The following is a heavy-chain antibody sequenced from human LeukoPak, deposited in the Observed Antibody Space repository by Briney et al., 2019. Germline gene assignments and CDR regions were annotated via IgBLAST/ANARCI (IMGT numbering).Heavy chain of an antibody. CDR3: AREGYTGSYPDY. Sequence: QSGGSLRLSCAASGFTFSNYWMHWVRQAPGKGLVWVSRINTDGSSTNYADSVKGRFTISRDNAKNTLYLQMNSLRAEDTAMYYCAREGYTGSYPDYWGQGTLVTVSS. D-gene: IGHD1-26*01. CDR1: GFTFSNYW. CDR2: INTDGSST. J-gene: IGHJ4*02. V-gene: IGHV3-74*01.